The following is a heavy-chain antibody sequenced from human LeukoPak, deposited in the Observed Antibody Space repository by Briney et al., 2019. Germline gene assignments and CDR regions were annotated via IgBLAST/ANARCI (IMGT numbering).Heavy chain of an antibody. CDR2: INPNSGGT. CDR1: GYSFSAFY. J-gene: IGHJ3*02. CDR3: ARDEREWLSLILSDDAFDI. Sequence: GASVKVSCRASGYSFSAFYIHWVRQAPGQSLEWMGWINPNSGGTSFAQKFQGRVTLTRDTSISTAYMEVSSPRSDDTAVYYCARDEREWLSLILSDDAFDIWGQGTKVTVSS. V-gene: IGHV1-2*02. D-gene: IGHD3-3*01.